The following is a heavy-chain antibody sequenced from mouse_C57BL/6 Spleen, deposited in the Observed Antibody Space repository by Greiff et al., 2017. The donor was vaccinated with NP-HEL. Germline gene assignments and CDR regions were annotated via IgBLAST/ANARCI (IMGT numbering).Heavy chain of an antibody. D-gene: IGHD1-1*01. J-gene: IGHJ4*01. CDR2: IHPNSGST. CDR3: ASYYSGSSYGYYAMDY. Sequence: QVQLQQPGAELVKPGASVKLSCKASGYTFTSYWMHWVKQRPGQGLEWIGMIHPNSGSTNYNEKFKSKATLTVDKSSSTAYMQLSSLTSEDSAVYYCASYYSGSSYGYYAMDYWGQGTSVTVSS. V-gene: IGHV1-64*01. CDR1: GYTFTSYW.